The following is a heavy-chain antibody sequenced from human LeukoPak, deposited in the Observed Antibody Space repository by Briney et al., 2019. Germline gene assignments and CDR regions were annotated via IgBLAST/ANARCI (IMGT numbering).Heavy chain of an antibody. CDR3: ARALKLLYWFDP. CDR1: GYTFTGYY. V-gene: IGHV1-2*02. Sequence: ASVKVSCKASGYTFTGYYMHWVRQAPGQGLEWMGWINPNSGGTNYAQKFQGRVIMTRDTSISTAYMELSRLRSDDTAVYYCARALKLLYWFDPWGQGTLVTVSS. CDR2: INPNSGGT. D-gene: IGHD3-10*01. J-gene: IGHJ5*02.